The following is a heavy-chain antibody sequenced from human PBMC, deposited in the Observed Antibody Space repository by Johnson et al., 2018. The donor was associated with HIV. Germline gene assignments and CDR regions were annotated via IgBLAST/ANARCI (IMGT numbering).Heavy chain of an antibody. D-gene: IGHD6-13*01. CDR1: GFTLSSYW. CDR2: IKQDGSEK. V-gene: IGHV3-7*05. CDR3: AKPFPLTAAGFPLNAFDI. Sequence: VQLVESGGGLVQPGGSLRLSSAASGFTLSSYWMSWVRQAPGKGLEWVANIKQDGSEKYYVDSVKGRFTISRDNSKNTLYLQMNSLRAEDTAVYYCAKPFPLTAAGFPLNAFDIWGQGTMVTVSS. J-gene: IGHJ3*02.